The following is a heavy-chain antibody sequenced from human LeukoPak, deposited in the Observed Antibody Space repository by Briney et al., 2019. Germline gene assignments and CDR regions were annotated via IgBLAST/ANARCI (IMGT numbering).Heavy chain of an antibody. CDR3: AKESPLDY. J-gene: IGHJ4*02. V-gene: IGHV3-30*18. CDR2: ISYDGSNK. CDR1: GFTFSSYG. Sequence: GGSLRLSCAASGFTFSSYGMHWVRQAPGKGLEWVAVISYDGSNKYYADSVKGRFTISRDNSKNTLYLQMNSLRAEDTAVYYCAKESPLDYWGQGTLVTVSS.